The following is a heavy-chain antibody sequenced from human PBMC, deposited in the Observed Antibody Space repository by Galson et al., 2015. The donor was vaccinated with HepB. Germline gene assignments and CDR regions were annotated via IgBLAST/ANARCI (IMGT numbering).Heavy chain of an antibody. J-gene: IGHJ6*02. CDR2: ISVSGGTT. D-gene: IGHD4-11*01. Sequence: SLRLSCAASRFTFKNYAMNWVRQAPGKGLEWVSGISVSGGTTYYADSVKGRLTISRDNAENTLYLQMKSLTAEDTAIYYCAKSILVRYSYYYYNMDVWGRGTTVTVSS. CDR3: AKSILVRYSYYYYNMDV. V-gene: IGHV3-23*01. CDR1: RFTFKNYA.